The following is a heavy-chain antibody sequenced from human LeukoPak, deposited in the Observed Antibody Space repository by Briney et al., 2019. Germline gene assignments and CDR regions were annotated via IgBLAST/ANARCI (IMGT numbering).Heavy chain of an antibody. Sequence: GGSLGLSCAASGITFCSFAMHWVPQAPGKRLEWGADISYEGSNKYYADSVKGRVTISSHHSKNTLYLQANSLRAEDSAVYDRVRDARVVAPFDYWGQGTLVTVSS. CDR2: ISYEGSNK. J-gene: IGHJ4*02. CDR1: GITFCSFA. CDR3: VRDARVVAPFDY. V-gene: IGHV3-30*04. D-gene: IGHD2-2*01.